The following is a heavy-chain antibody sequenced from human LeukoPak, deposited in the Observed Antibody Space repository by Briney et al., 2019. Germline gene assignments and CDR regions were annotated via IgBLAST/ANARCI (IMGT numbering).Heavy chain of an antibody. V-gene: IGHV3-48*03. D-gene: IGHD6-19*01. CDR2: ITGSGSST. CDR3: ARGVGSVAGTTDY. Sequence: GGSLRLSCAASGFTFSSYAMSWVRQAPGKGLEWVSYITGSGSSTDYAPSVKGRFIISRDNAKDSLFLQMSSLRVEDAAVYYCARGVGSVAGTTDYWGQGTLVTVSS. J-gene: IGHJ4*02. CDR1: GFTFSSYA.